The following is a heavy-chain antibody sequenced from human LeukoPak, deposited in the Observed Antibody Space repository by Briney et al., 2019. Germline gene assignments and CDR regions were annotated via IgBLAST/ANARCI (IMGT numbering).Heavy chain of an antibody. CDR1: VFTFSSYW. V-gene: IGHV3-74*01. CDR3: ARDYTYGFDQ. Sequence: QPGGSLRLSCAASVFTFSSYWMHWVRPAPGKGLVWVSRINRDGSTITYADSVKGRFTISRDNTKNTLYLQMNSLRAEDTAVYYCARDYTYGFDQWGQGTLVTVSS. D-gene: IGHD5-18*01. J-gene: IGHJ4*02. CDR2: INRDGSTI.